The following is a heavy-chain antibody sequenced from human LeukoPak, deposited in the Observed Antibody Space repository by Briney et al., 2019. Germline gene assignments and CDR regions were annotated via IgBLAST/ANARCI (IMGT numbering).Heavy chain of an antibody. D-gene: IGHD3-3*01. J-gene: IGHJ4*02. CDR2: IKSKTDGGTT. Sequence: GGSLRLSCAASGFTFSNAWMSWVRQAPGKGQEWVGRIKSKTDGGTTDYAAPVKGRFTISRDDSKNTLYLQMNSLKTEHTAVVYCTTDLRFFEWLVTYCGQGALVTVSS. CDR1: GFTFSNAW. V-gene: IGHV3-15*01. CDR3: TTDLRFFEWLVTY.